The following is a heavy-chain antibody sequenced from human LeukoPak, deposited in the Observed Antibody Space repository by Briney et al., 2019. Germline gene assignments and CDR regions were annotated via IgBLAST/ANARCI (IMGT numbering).Heavy chain of an antibody. J-gene: IGHJ3*02. D-gene: IGHD5-18*01. CDR1: GYTFTGYY. Sequence: ASVKVSCKASGYTFTGYYMHWVRQAPGQGLEWMGRINPNSGGTNYAQKFQGRVTMTRDTSISTAYMELSRLRSDDTAVYYCAREVSWDTAMATGACDIWGQGTMVTVSS. CDR3: AREVSWDTAMATGACDI. CDR2: INPNSGGT. V-gene: IGHV1-2*06.